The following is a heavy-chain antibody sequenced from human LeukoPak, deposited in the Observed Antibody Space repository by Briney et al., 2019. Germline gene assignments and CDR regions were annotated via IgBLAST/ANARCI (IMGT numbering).Heavy chain of an antibody. CDR2: ISSSSYI. CDR3: ARGQQGSSWYYFDY. V-gene: IGHV3-21*01. D-gene: IGHD6-13*01. J-gene: IGHJ4*02. Sequence: GGSLRLSCAASGFTFSSYSMNWVRQAPGKGLEWVSSISSSSYIYYADSVKGRFTISRDNAKNSLYLQMNSLRAEDTAVYYCARGQQGSSWYYFDYWGRGTLVTVSS. CDR1: GFTFSSYS.